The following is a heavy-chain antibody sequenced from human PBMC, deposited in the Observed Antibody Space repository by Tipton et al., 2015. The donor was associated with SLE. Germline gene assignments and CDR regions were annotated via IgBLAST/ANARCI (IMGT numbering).Heavy chain of an antibody. J-gene: IGHJ3*02. CDR1: GGSISSGTYY. CDR2: IFASGST. V-gene: IGHV4-61*02. Sequence: TLSLTCTVSGGSISSGTYYWSWIRQPAGKGLAWIGRIFASGSTNYNPSLESRVTISLDTSKNQFSLKLTSVTAADTAVYYCVRGFDTSGTFFTFDIWGQGTMVIVSS. D-gene: IGHD1-7*01. CDR3: VRGFDTSGTFFTFDI.